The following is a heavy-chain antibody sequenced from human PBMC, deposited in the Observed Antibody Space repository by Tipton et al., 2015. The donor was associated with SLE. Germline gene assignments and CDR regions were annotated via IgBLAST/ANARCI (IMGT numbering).Heavy chain of an antibody. V-gene: IGHV4-59*01. D-gene: IGHD6-6*01. CDR2: IYYSGST. CDR1: GGSISSYY. CDR3: ARSGGAARGGGFDS. Sequence: TLSLTCTVSGGSISSYYWSWIRQPPGKGLEWIGYIYYSGSTNYNPSLKSRVTISVDTSKNQFSLKLSSVTAADTAVYYCARSGGAARGGGFDSWGQGPLVTVSS. J-gene: IGHJ4*02.